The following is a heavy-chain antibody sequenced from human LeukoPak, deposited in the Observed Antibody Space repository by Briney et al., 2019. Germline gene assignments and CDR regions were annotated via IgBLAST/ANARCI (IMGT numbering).Heavy chain of an antibody. CDR3: ARDYSSSSTGVGY. Sequence: PGGSLRLSCAASGFTFSSYTMHWVRQAPGKGLEWVAVISYDGSNKYYADSAKGRFTISKDNSKNTLYLQMNSLRTEDTALYYCARDYSSSSTGVGYWGQGTLVTVSS. V-gene: IGHV3-30-3*01. J-gene: IGHJ4*02. D-gene: IGHD6-6*01. CDR2: ISYDGSNK. CDR1: GFTFSSYT.